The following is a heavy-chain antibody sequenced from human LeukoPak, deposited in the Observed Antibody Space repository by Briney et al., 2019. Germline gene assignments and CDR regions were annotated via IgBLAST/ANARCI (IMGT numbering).Heavy chain of an antibody. D-gene: IGHD3-10*01. J-gene: IGHJ6*02. CDR3: ARDGELWFGELIGYGMDV. CDR1: GGSISSYY. Sequence: SETLSLTCTVSGGSISSYYWSWIRQPPGKGLEWIGYIYYSGSTNYNPSLKSRVTISVDTSKNQFSLKLSSVTAADTAVYCCARDGELWFGELIGYGMDVWGQGTTVTVSS. CDR2: IYYSGST. V-gene: IGHV4-59*01.